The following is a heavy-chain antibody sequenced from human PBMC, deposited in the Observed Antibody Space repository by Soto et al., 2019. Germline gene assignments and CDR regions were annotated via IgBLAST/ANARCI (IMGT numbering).Heavy chain of an antibody. D-gene: IGHD6-13*01. Sequence: GGALQTPGKRPGCNDSSSRGGSEHQMTGKGLEWMGITYPGDSDTRYSPSFQGQATISDDKSITTAYLQWSSLKASDSAMYYCARLPSGSWSENRIFFAYWGQGTLVTVSS. CDR2: TYPGDSDT. V-gene: IGHV5-51*07. J-gene: IGHJ4*02. CDR3: ARLPSGSWSENRIFFAY. CDR1: GCNDSSSR.